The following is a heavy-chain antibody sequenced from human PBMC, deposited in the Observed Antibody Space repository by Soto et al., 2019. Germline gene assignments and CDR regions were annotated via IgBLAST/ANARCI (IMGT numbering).Heavy chain of an antibody. CDR1: GFRFNEYE. CDR3: ARETSYGQSATIVGEF. CDR2: INSGGSRI. Sequence: EVQLVESGGGLVQPGGSLRLSCVGSGFRFNEYEINWVRQAPGKGLEWIAYINSGGSRIYYAASVKGRFTISRDNYKDSVFLQMNSLRADDTALYYCARETSYGQSATIVGEFWGQGTLVTVSS. J-gene: IGHJ4*02. D-gene: IGHD3-10*01. V-gene: IGHV3-48*03.